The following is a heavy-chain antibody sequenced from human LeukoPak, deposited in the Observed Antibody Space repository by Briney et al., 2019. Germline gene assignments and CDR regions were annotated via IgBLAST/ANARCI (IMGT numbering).Heavy chain of an antibody. CDR2: ISYGGSNK. J-gene: IGHJ4*02. CDR3: ARDLEDLEDY. D-gene: IGHD2-15*01. V-gene: IGHV3-30-3*01. CDR1: GFTFSSYA. Sequence: GGSLRLSCAASGFTFSSYAMHWVRQAPGKGLEWVAVISYGGSNKYYADSAKGRFTISRDNSKNTLYLQMNSLRAGDTAVYYCARDLEDLEDYWGQGTLVTVSS.